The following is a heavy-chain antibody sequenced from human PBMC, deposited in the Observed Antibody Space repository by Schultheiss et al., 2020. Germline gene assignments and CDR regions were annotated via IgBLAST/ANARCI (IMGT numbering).Heavy chain of an antibody. Sequence: GGSLRLSCAASGFTFSNHWMSWVRQAPGKGLEWVANIKQDGSEKHYVDSVKGRFTVSRDNAKNSLYLQLDSLRAEDTAVHYCARYRDNSGLIDYWGQGTLVTVSS. CDR2: IKQDGSEK. V-gene: IGHV3-7*01. CDR3: ARYRDNSGLIDY. CDR1: GFTFSNHW. J-gene: IGHJ4*02. D-gene: IGHD3-22*01.